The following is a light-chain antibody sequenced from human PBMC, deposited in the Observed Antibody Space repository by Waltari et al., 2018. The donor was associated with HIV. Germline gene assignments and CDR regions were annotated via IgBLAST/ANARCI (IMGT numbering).Light chain of an antibody. Sequence: QLVLTQSPSASAPLGASVKLTCTLSGGHSSYAIAWHQQQPEKGPRYLMKLNSDGSQKKGDGIPARFSGSGSGAERYLTISSLQCEDDADYYCQTWGTGINWVFGGGTKLTVL. J-gene: IGLJ3*02. CDR2: LNSDGSQ. CDR3: QTWGTGINWV. CDR1: GGHSSYA. V-gene: IGLV4-69*01.